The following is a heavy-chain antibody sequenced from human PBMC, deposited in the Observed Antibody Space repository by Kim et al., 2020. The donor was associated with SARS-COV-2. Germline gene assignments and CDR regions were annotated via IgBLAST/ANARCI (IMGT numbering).Heavy chain of an antibody. CDR1: GGSFSGYY. CDR3: ARMLDDSSGYYR. Sequence: SETLSLTCAVYGGSFSGYYWNWIRQPPGKGLEWIGQINHSGSTNYNPSLKSRVTISVDTSKNQFSLKLSSVTAADTAVYYCARMLDDSSGYYRWGQGTLVTVSS. CDR2: INHSGST. J-gene: IGHJ4*02. D-gene: IGHD3-22*01. V-gene: IGHV4-34*01.